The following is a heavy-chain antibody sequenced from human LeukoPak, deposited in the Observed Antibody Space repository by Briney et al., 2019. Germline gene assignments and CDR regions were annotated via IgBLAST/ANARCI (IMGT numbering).Heavy chain of an antibody. V-gene: IGHV3-21*01. J-gene: IGHJ4*02. D-gene: IGHD3-10*01. Sequence: GGSLRLSCAASGFTFSSYSMNWVRQAPGKGLEWVSSISSSSSYIYYADSVKGRFTISRDNAKNSLYLQMNSLRAEDTAVYYCARDQSRTLWFGGLYYFDYWGQGTLVTVSS. CDR1: GFTFSSYS. CDR2: ISSSSSYI. CDR3: ARDQSRTLWFGGLYYFDY.